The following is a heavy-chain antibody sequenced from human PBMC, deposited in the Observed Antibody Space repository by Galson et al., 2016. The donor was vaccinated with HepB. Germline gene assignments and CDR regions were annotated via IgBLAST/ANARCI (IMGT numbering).Heavy chain of an antibody. J-gene: IGHJ3*02. D-gene: IGHD4-17*01. Sequence: SLRLSCAGSGFTFSSYGMHWVRQAPGKGLEWVAVIWSDGSNKNYADSVKGRFTISRDNSKNTLYLQMNSLRAGDTAVYYCAKSATKQLRDVNAHDIWGQGTMVTVSS. CDR1: GFTFSSYG. CDR2: IWSDGSNK. V-gene: IGHV3-33*06. CDR3: AKSATKQLRDVNAHDI.